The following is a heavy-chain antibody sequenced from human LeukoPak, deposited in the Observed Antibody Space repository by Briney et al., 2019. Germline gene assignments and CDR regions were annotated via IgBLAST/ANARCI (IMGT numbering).Heavy chain of an antibody. V-gene: IGHV3-23*01. CDR3: ARVHKSLWFGDRKLDY. Sequence: PGGSLRLSCAASGFTFSSYAMSWVRQAPGKELEWVSAISGSGGSTYYADSVKGRFTISRDNSKNTLYLQMNSLRAEDTAVYYCARVHKSLWFGDRKLDYWGQGTLVTVSS. CDR2: ISGSGGST. D-gene: IGHD3-10*01. CDR1: GFTFSSYA. J-gene: IGHJ4*02.